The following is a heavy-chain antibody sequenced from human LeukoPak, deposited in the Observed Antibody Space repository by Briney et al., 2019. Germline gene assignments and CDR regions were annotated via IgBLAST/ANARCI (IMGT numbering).Heavy chain of an antibody. D-gene: IGHD2-15*01. CDR2: ISAYNGNT. CDR1: GYTFTNYG. Sequence: GASVKVACKRSGYTFTNYGFTWVRQAPGQGLEWMGWISAYNGNTKYAQNLQGRVTMTTETSTSTAYMELTSLRSDDTAVYYCARGCSGGSCYLALNYLDYWGQGTLVTVSS. V-gene: IGHV1-18*01. CDR3: ARGCSGGSCYLALNYLDY. J-gene: IGHJ4*02.